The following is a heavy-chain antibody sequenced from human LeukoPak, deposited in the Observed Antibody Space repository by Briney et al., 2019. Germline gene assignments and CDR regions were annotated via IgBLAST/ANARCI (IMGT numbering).Heavy chain of an antibody. J-gene: IGHJ5*02. CDR2: INPNSGGT. CDR3: ARVRSPSTYYDILTGPPGWFDP. Sequence: ASVKVSCKASGYTFTGYYMHWVRQAPGQGLEWMGWINPNSGGTNYAQKFQGRVTMTRDTSISTAYMELSRLRSDDTAVYYCARVRSPSTYYDILTGPPGWFDPWGQGTLVTVSS. CDR1: GYTFTGYY. D-gene: IGHD3-9*01. V-gene: IGHV1-2*02.